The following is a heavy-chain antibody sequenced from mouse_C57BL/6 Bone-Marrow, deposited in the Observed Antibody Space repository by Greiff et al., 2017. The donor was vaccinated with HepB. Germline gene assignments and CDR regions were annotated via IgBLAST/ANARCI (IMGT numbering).Heavy chain of an antibody. Sequence: DVKLVESGGGLVQPGESLKLSCESNEYEFPSHDMSWVRKTPEKRLELVAAINSDGGSTYYPDTMERRFIISRDNTKQTLYLQMSSLMSEDTALYYCARHGDYDYDGAYWGQGTLVTVSA. CDR3: ARHGDYDYDGAY. D-gene: IGHD2-4*01. V-gene: IGHV5-2*01. J-gene: IGHJ3*01. CDR1: EYEFPSHD. CDR2: INSDGGST.